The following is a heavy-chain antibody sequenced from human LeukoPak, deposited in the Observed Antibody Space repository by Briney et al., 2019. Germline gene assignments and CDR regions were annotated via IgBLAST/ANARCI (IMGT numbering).Heavy chain of an antibody. D-gene: IGHD3-9*01. CDR2: IYYSGST. CDR1: GGSISSGGYY. V-gene: IGHV4-61*08. J-gene: IGHJ4*02. CDR3: ARVGYDILTGYYLDY. Sequence: SETLSLTCTVSGGSISSGGYYWSWIRQHPGKGLEWIGYIYYSGSTNYNPSLKSRVTISVDTSKNQFSLKLSSVTAADTAVYYCARVGYDILTGYYLDYWGQGTLVTVSS.